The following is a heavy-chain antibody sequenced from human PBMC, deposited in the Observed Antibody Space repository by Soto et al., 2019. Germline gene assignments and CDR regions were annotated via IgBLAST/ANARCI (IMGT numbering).Heavy chain of an antibody. CDR2: ISGDGSGT. J-gene: IGHJ5*02. CDR3: ATVATGSCAWVDP. Sequence: EVQLVESGGGLVQPGGSLRLSCAASGFTFSTYWLTWVRQAPGKGLGWVSGISGDGSGTHYADSVKGRFTTFRDNAKNTVYLPLNSLPAEVRGVYYCATVATGSCAWVDPWGQGTVVTVSS. CDR1: GFTFSTYW. V-gene: IGHV3-74*01. D-gene: IGHD2-15*01.